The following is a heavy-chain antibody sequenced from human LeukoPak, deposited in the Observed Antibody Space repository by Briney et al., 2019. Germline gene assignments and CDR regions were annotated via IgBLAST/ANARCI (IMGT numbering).Heavy chain of an antibody. Sequence: PGGSLRLSCAASGFTFSSYSMHWVRQAPGKGLEWVAVISYDGSNKYYADSVKGRFTISRDSSKNTLYLQMNSLRAEDTAVYYCAKDHYGSGSYYPYFDYWGQGTLVTVSS. D-gene: IGHD3-10*01. J-gene: IGHJ4*02. CDR2: ISYDGSNK. CDR1: GFTFSSYS. CDR3: AKDHYGSGSYYPYFDY. V-gene: IGHV3-30*18.